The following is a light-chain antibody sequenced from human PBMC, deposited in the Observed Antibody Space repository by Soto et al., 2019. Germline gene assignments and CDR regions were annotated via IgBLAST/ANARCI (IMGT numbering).Light chain of an antibody. CDR3: QVWDSSSDCYV. V-gene: IGLV3-21*04. CDR1: NIGSKS. Sequence: SYELTQPPSVSVAPGKTARITCGGNNIGSKSEHWYQQKPGQAPVLVIYYDSDRPSGIPERFSGSNSGNTATLTISRVEAGDEADYYCQVWDSSSDCYVFGTGTKLTVL. J-gene: IGLJ1*01. CDR2: YDS.